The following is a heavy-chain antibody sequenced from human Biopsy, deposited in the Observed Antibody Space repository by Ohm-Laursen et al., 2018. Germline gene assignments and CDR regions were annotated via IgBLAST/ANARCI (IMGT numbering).Heavy chain of an antibody. CDR2: ISPSGATT. Sequence: SSVKVSCKASGHTFATYHIHWVRQAPGQGLEWMGVISPSGATTSFSQKFQGRITMTRDTSTGTVYMDLNSLGSEGTAVYYCARAGVGSDGTDSYYYGMDVWGPGTTVTVSS. CDR3: ARAGVGSDGTDSYYYGMDV. J-gene: IGHJ6*02. D-gene: IGHD5-24*01. CDR1: GHTFATYH. V-gene: IGHV1-46*01.